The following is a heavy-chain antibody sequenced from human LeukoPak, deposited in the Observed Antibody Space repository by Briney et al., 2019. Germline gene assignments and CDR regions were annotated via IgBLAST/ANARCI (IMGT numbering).Heavy chain of an antibody. V-gene: IGHV3-30-3*01. CDR3: ASDTFYCSSTNCYRFDY. CDR1: GFTFSDYS. Sequence: PGGSLRLSCAVSGFTFSDYSMHWVRQAPGKGLEWVAVISSDGSNKYYAGSVMGRFTISRDNSKNTLYLQMNSLRTEDTAVYYCASDTFYCSSTNCYRFDYWGQGTLVTVSS. D-gene: IGHD2-2*01. J-gene: IGHJ4*02. CDR2: ISSDGSNK.